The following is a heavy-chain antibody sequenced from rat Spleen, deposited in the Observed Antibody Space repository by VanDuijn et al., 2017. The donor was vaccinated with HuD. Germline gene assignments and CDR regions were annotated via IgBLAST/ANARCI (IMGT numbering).Heavy chain of an antibody. J-gene: IGHJ2*01. D-gene: IGHD1-11*01. Sequence: QVQLKESGPGLVKPSETLSLTCTVSGFSLTSYHVSWVRQPPGKGLEWMGVIWGDGSTAYNSALKSRLSISRDTSKSQVFLKMSRLKTEDTATYYCARDRGRGDWGQGVMVTVSS. CDR1: GFSLTSYH. V-gene: IGHV2-32*01. CDR3: ARDRGRGD. CDR2: IWGDGST.